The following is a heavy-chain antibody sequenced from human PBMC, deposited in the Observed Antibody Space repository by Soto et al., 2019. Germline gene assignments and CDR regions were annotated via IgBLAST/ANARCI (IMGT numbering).Heavy chain of an antibody. J-gene: IGHJ4*02. CDR1: GGSFSGYY. V-gene: IGHV4-34*01. D-gene: IGHD3-22*01. Sequence: SETLSLTCAVSGGSFSGYYWSWIRQSPGKGLEWIGDINHSGGTNYNPSLKSRVTISGDTSRSQFSLRLSSVTAADTAVYYCARVSGGYVSVRYDSSKAYFDYWGQGTLVTVSS. CDR3: ARVSGGYVSVRYDSSKAYFDY. CDR2: INHSGGT.